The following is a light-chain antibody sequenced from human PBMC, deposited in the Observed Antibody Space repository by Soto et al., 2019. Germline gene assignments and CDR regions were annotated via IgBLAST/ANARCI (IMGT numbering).Light chain of an antibody. CDR1: QSVSSN. CDR3: QQSSSSPIT. V-gene: IGKV3-15*01. CDR2: GAS. J-gene: IGKJ5*01. Sequence: EIVMTQSPATLSVSPGERATLSCRASQSVSSNLAWYQQKPGQAPRLLIYGASTRATGIPATFSGSGSGTEFTLTISRLEPEDFAVYYCQQSSSSPITFGQGTRLENK.